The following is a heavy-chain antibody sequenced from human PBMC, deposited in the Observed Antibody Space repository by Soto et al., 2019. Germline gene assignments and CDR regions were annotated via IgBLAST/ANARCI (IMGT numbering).Heavy chain of an antibody. CDR1: GGTFSSYT. Sequence: ASVKVSCKASGGTFSSYTISWVRQAPGQGLEWMGRIIPILGIANYAQKFQGRVTITADKSTSTAYMELSSLRSEDTAVYYCARGGIFGVATSHYYYCGMDVWGQGTTVTVSS. J-gene: IGHJ6*02. D-gene: IGHD3-3*01. CDR2: IIPILGIA. V-gene: IGHV1-69*02. CDR3: ARGGIFGVATSHYYYCGMDV.